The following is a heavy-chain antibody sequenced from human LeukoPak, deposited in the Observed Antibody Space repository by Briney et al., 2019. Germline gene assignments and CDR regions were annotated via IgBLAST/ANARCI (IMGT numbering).Heavy chain of an antibody. CDR2: ISGSGGST. D-gene: IGHD3-10*01. J-gene: IGHJ4*02. CDR1: GITFITSA. CDR3: AKLLRGTVVPYYDY. V-gene: IGHV3-23*01. Sequence: GGSLRLSCAASGITFITSAMSWVRQAPGKGLEWVSAISGSGGSTYYADSVKGRFTISRDNSKNTLHLQMDSLRVEDTAVYYCAKLLRGTVVPYYDYWGQGTLVTVSS.